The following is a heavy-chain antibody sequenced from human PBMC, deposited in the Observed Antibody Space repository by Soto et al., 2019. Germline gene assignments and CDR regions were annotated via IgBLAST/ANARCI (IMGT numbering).Heavy chain of an antibody. D-gene: IGHD1-1*01. Sequence: QVQMVQSGAEVKKPASSVKVSCKASGGTFSSNAISWVRQAPGQALEWMGGIMPVFAIANYAQKFQGRVTTSGNEFTSTAYIGLSRLGSEYTALYYGARARHIGVNPIRGCLDIWGQGTTVTVSS. J-gene: IGHJ6*02. CDR1: GGTFSSNA. V-gene: IGHV1-69*01. CDR3: ARARHIGVNPIRGCLDI. CDR2: IMPVFAIA.